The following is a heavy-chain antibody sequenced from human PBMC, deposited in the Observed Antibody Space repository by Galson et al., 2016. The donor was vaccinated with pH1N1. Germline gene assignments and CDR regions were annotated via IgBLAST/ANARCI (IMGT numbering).Heavy chain of an antibody. CDR3: ARDVDFGGLGKWFEP. J-gene: IGHJ5*02. D-gene: IGHD3-10*01. CDR2: IYTSGST. V-gene: IGHV4-61*02. CDR1: GGSISSGGYY. Sequence: LSLTCTVSGGSISSGGYYWSWIRQPAGKGLEWIGRIYTSGSTNYNPSLKSRVTISVDTSKNQFSLKLSSVTAADTAVSYCARDVDFGGLGKWFEPWGQGPLVTVSS.